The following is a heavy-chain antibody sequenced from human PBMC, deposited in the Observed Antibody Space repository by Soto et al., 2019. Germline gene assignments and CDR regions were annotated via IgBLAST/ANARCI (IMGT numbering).Heavy chain of an antibody. Sequence: PGGSLRLSCATFGFTFRNYEMNWVRQATGKGLEWVSYISTSGSLAYCAESVKGRFSVSRDNAKNSLHLQMDSLRDEDTALYYWAREDADNLPDTFDFWGQGTLVTVSS. CDR2: ISTSGSLA. CDR3: AREDADNLPDTFDF. J-gene: IGHJ4*02. CDR1: GFTFRNYE. V-gene: IGHV3-48*03. D-gene: IGHD5-18*01.